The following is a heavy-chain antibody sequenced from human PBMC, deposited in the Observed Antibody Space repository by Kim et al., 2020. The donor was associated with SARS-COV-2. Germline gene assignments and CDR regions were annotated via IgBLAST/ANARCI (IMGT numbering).Heavy chain of an antibody. J-gene: IGHJ6*02. CDR1: GGSIRTYY. CDR2: IFYSGNT. Sequence: SETLSLTCTVSGGSIRTYYWNWIRPPPGKGLEWIGYIFYSGNTNYTPYLKSRVTISVDTSKNQFSLKLTSLTAADTATYYCARDKRIQKVVDFGELKGFYGMDVWGQGTTVTVSS. D-gene: IGHD3-10*01. V-gene: IGHV4-59*01. CDR3: ARDKRIQKVVDFGELKGFYGMDV.